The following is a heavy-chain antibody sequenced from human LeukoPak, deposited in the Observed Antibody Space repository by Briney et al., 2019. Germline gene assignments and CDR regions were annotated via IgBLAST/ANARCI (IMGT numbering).Heavy chain of an antibody. V-gene: IGHV3-30*02. J-gene: IGHJ6*03. Sequence: PGGSLRLSCAASGFTFSSYGMHWVRQAPGKGLEWVAFIRYDGSNKYYADSVKGRFTISRDNSKNTLYLQMNSLRAEDTAVYYCANGVGLRFLESYMDVWGKGTTVTVSS. CDR1: GFTFSSYG. D-gene: IGHD3-3*01. CDR3: ANGVGLRFLESYMDV. CDR2: IRYDGSNK.